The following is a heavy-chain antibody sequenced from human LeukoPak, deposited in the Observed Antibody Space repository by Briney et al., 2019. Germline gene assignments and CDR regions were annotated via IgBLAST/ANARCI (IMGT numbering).Heavy chain of an antibody. CDR2: IWYDGSNK. J-gene: IGHJ6*02. V-gene: IGHV3-33*01. Sequence: GGSLRLSCAASGFTFSSYGMHWVRQAPGKGLEWVAVIWYDGSNKYYADSVKGRFTISRDNSKNTLYLQMNSLRAEGTAVYYCARQSGLTGPYYYYGMDVWGQGTTVTVSS. CDR3: ARQSGLTGPYYYYGMDV. D-gene: IGHD7-27*01. CDR1: GFTFSSYG.